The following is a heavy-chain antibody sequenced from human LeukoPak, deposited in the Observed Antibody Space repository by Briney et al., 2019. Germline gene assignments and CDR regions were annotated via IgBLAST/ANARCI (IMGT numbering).Heavy chain of an antibody. CDR1: RVTVSSKF. CDR2: IYSGDDT. CDR3: ARERAAAGRMDAFDI. D-gene: IGHD6-13*01. V-gene: IGHV3-53*01. J-gene: IGHJ3*02. Sequence: GGSLRLSRVASRVTVSSKFMSFVRQAPGKGLEWVSVIYSGDDTYYADSVMGRFTISRDKSKNTVYLQMNSQRAEDTAVYHCARERAAAGRMDAFDIWGQGKLVTLSS.